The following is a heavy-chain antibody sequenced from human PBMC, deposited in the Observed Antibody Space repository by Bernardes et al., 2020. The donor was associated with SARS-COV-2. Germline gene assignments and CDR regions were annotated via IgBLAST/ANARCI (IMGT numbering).Heavy chain of an antibody. CDR2: INDSGST. D-gene: IGHD2-15*01. V-gene: IGHV4-34*01. J-gene: IGHJ2*01. Sequence: ATLSRTRAGYRWSVSGYYWSWIRPTPGKGLEWIGEINDSGSTKYNPALKSRGTISVDPSKNQFSLKLNSVTAADTAVYYCARGSAAVVSHFMLLFANWYFDLWGRGTLVTVSS. CDR3: ARGSAAVVSHFMLLFANWYFDL. CDR1: RWSVSGYY.